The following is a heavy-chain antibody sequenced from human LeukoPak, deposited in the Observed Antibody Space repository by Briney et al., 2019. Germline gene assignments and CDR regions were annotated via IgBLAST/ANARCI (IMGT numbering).Heavy chain of an antibody. J-gene: IGHJ5*02. D-gene: IGHD3-9*01. CDR3: ARSAGVYDILTGYENNWFDP. CDR1: GGSISSGGYS. CDR2: IYHSGST. V-gene: IGHV4-30-2*01. Sequence: PSQTLSLTCAVSGGSISSGGYSWSWIRQPPGKGLEWIGYIYHSGSTYYNPSLKSRVTISVDRSKNQLSLKLSSVTAADTAVYYCARSAGVYDILTGYENNWFDPWGQGTLVTVSS.